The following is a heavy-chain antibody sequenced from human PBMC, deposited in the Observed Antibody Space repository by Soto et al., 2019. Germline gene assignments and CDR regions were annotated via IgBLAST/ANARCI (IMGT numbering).Heavy chain of an antibody. V-gene: IGHV1-18*01. CDR1: GYTFTSYG. D-gene: IGHD3-3*01. J-gene: IGHJ6*02. CDR2: ISAYNGNT. Sequence: ASVKVSCKASGYTFTSYGISWVRQAPGQGLEWMGWISAYNGNTNYAQKLQGRVTMTTDTSTSTAYMELRSLRSDDTAVYYCARDYAYDYYYYGMDVWGQGTRVTVSS. CDR3: ARDYAYDYYYYGMDV.